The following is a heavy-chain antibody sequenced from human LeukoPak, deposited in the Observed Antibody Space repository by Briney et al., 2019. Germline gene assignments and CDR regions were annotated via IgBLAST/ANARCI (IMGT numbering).Heavy chain of an antibody. J-gene: IGHJ4*02. D-gene: IGHD3-9*01. CDR1: GYTFTGYY. Sequence: ASVKVSCKASGYTFTGYYMHWVRQAPGQGLEWMGRINPNSGGTNYAQKFQGRVTMTRDTSISTAYMELSGLRSEDTAVYYCARDGDPYDILTGSIRFDYWGQGTLVTVSS. V-gene: IGHV1-2*06. CDR2: INPNSGGT. CDR3: ARDGDPYDILTGSIRFDY.